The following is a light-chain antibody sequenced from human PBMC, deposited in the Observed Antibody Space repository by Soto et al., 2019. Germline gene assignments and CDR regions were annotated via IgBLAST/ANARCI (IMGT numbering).Light chain of an antibody. Sequence: QSALTQPASVSGSPGQSITISCTGTSSDVGGYKYVSWYQQHPGKAPKLMIYEVSNRPSGVSNRFSGSKSGNTASLTVSGLQAEDEADYYCSSYTISNTWVFGGGTKLTVL. CDR1: SSDVGGYKY. V-gene: IGLV2-14*01. J-gene: IGLJ3*02. CDR2: EVS. CDR3: SSYTISNTWV.